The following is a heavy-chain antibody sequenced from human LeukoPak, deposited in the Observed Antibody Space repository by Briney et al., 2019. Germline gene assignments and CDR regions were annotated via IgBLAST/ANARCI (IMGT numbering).Heavy chain of an antibody. V-gene: IGHV4-4*07. D-gene: IGHD3-9*01. Sequence: SETLSLTCTVSGGSISSYYWSWIRQPAGKGLEWIGRIYTSGSTNYNPSLESRVTMSVDTSKNQFSLKLSSVTAADTAVYYCARDPFYDILTGYYTGYWGQGTLVTVSS. J-gene: IGHJ4*02. CDR1: GGSISSYY. CDR2: IYTSGST. CDR3: ARDPFYDILTGYYTGY.